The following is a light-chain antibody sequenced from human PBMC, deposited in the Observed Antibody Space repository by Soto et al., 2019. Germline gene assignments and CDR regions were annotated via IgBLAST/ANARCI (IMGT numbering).Light chain of an antibody. CDR1: SSDVGGYAY. CDR2: EVS. V-gene: IGLV2-14*01. CDR3: SSYTISSTLL. J-gene: IGLJ2*01. Sequence: QSALTQPASVSGSPGQSITIACTGTSSDVGGYAYVSWYQQHPGKAPKLIISEVSHRPSGVSDRFSGSKSDNTASLTISGLQAEDEADYYCSSYTISSTLLFGGGTKLTVL.